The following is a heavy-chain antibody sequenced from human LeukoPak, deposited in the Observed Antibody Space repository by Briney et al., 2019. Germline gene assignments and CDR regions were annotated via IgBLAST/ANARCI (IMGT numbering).Heavy chain of an antibody. D-gene: IGHD2-15*01. CDR3: ARFGYVAAVDV. CDR1: GFSFSAYW. V-gene: IGHV3-7*01. CDR2: IKPAGSQT. Sequence: PGGSLRLSCAASGFSFSAYWMTWVGQAPGTGLEWVANIKPAGSQTNYRDPVKGPITTARHNAKNLVYLQMNSLRTTDTSVYHCARFGYVAAVDVWGQGTPVTVSS. J-gene: IGHJ4*02.